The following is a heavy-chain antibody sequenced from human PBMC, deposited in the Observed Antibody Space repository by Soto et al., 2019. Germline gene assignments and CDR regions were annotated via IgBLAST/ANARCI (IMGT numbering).Heavy chain of an antibody. J-gene: IGHJ4*02. CDR2: ISSSSSTI. CDR1: GFTFSSYS. Sequence: EVQLVESGGGLVQPGGSLRLSCAASGFTFSSYSMNWVRQAPGKGLEWVSYISSSSSTIYYADSVKGRFTISRDNAKNSLYLQMNSRRAEDTAVYYCAREVYYYGSGNWGYWGQGTLVTVSS. CDR3: AREVYYYGSGNWGY. V-gene: IGHV3-48*01. D-gene: IGHD3-10*01.